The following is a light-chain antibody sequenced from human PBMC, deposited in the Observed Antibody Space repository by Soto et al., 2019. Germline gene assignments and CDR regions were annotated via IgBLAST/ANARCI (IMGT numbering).Light chain of an antibody. CDR2: GAS. J-gene: IGKJ1*01. V-gene: IGKV3-20*01. Sequence: ETVLTQSPSSLSLSPGERATISCRASQTIRSNYLGWYRQTPGQAPSLLIYGASNWASGIPDRFSGSGSGTDFTLTISSLEPEDFATYYCQQYGSSPRTFGQGTKVEIK. CDR1: QTIRSNY. CDR3: QQYGSSPRT.